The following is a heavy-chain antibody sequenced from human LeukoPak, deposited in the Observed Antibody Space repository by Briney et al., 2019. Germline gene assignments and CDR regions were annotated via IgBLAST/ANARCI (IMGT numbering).Heavy chain of an antibody. CDR3: ARVRGIANWFDP. D-gene: IGHD6-13*01. CDR1: GFTVSSNY. CDR2: IYSGGST. Sequence: GGSLRLSCAASGFTVSSNYMSWVRQAPGKGLEWVSVIYSGGSTYYADSVKGRLTISRDNSKNALYLQMNSLRAEDTAVYYCARVRGIANWFDPWGQGTLVTVSS. J-gene: IGHJ5*02. V-gene: IGHV3-66*01.